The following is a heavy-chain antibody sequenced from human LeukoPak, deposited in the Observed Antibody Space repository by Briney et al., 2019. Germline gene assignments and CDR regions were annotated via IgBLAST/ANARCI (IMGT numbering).Heavy chain of an antibody. Sequence: SQTLSLICTLSGGSLSSGVYFWRWIRQHPGKGLEWIGYIYYSGSTYYNPSLKSRITISVDTSKNQFSLRLSSVTAADTAVYYCARDHIAATGSRHCTYRGQRALVTVSS. CDR2: IYYSGST. CDR1: GGSLSSGVYF. V-gene: IGHV4-31*03. CDR3: ARDHIAATGSRHCTY. D-gene: IGHD6-13*01. J-gene: IGHJ4*02.